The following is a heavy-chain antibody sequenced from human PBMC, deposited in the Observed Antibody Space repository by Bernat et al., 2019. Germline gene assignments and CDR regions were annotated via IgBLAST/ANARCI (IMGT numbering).Heavy chain of an antibody. V-gene: IGHV3-23*01. CDR3: ARDGAVGPAAYYFDF. CDR1: GFTFSSYA. J-gene: IGHJ4*02. CDR2: ISGSGGST. D-gene: IGHD2-2*01. Sequence: EVQLLESGGGLVQPGGSLRLSCAASGFTFSSYAMSWVRQAPGKGLEWVSAISGSGGSTYYADSVKGRFSISRDNSKNTLYLQMDGLRAEDTAVYYCARDGAVGPAAYYFDFWGQGALVTVSS.